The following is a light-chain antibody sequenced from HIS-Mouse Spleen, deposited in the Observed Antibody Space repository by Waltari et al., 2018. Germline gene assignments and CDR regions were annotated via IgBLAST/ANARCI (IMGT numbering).Light chain of an antibody. CDR1: QSVLYSSNNKNY. Sequence: DIVLTQSPDSLAVSLGERATINCKSSQSVLYSSNNKNYLAWYQQKPGQPPKLLIYWASTRECGVPDRFGGSGSGTDFTLTISSLQAEDVAVYYCQQYYSTPTFGGGTKVEIK. CDR2: WAS. CDR3: QQYYSTPT. V-gene: IGKV4-1*01. J-gene: IGKJ4*01.